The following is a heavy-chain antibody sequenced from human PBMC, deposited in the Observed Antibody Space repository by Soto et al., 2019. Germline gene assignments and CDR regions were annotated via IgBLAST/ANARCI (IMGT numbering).Heavy chain of an antibody. Sequence: QVQLQQSGPGLVKPSQTLSLTCAISGDSVSSNSAAWNWIRQSPSRGLEWLGRTYYRSKWYNESAVPVSSRXXIXPXXSKNQFSLPLNFVTSEDTAVYYCAREVTGTCAFGVWSQGTVVTVS. CDR2: TYYRSKWYN. D-gene: IGHD6-19*01. V-gene: IGHV6-1*01. CDR3: AREVTGTCAFGV. J-gene: IGHJ3*01. CDR1: GDSVSSNSAA.